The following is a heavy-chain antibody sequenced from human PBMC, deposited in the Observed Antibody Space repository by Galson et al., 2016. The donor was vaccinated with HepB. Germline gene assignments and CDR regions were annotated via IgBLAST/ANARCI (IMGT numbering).Heavy chain of an antibody. CDR3: ARRNSSWFDY. CDR1: GFIFDNYV. CDR2: INWNGASS. J-gene: IGHJ5*01. Sequence: SLRLSCAASGFIFDNYVMAWVRQAPGEGLEWVSGINWNGASSTYADSVKGRFTISRDNGRNSLYLQLNSLRVEDTALYYCARRNSSWFDYWGQGTLVSVSS. V-gene: IGHV3-20*04. D-gene: IGHD4-11*01.